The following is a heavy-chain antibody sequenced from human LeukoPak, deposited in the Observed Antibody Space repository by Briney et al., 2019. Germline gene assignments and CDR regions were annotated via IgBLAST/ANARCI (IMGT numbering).Heavy chain of an antibody. CDR1: GYTFTGYY. J-gene: IGHJ4*02. CDR3: ARVIHMKYSSSWYVGY. CDR2: INPNSGGT. V-gene: IGHV1-2*02. Sequence: ASVKVSCKASGYTFTGYYMHWVRQAPGQGLEWMGWINPNSGGTNYAQKFQGRVTMTKDTSISTAYMELSRLRSDDTAVYYCARVIHMKYSSSWYVGYWGQGTLVTVSS. D-gene: IGHD6-13*01.